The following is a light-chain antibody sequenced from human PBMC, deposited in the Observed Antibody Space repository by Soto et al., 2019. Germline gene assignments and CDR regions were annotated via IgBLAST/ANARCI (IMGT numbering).Light chain of an antibody. CDR3: SSYAGSNTLV. Sequence: QSALTQPASVSGSPGQSITISCTGTNSNVGTYNFVSWYQQHPGKVPKLIIYEVSKQPSGASDRFFGSKSGNTASLTISGLRAEDEGDYFCSSYAGSNTLVFGGGTKLTVL. J-gene: IGLJ3*02. CDR1: NSNVGTYNF. V-gene: IGLV2-23*02. CDR2: EVS.